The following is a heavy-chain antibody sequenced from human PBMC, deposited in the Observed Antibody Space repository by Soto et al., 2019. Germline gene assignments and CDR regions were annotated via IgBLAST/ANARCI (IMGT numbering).Heavy chain of an antibody. CDR3: SRDIGSGQACQYVMDV. D-gene: IGHD3-3*01. J-gene: IGHJ6*02. CDR2: TYYRSKWYN. Sequence: SQTLSLTCAISGDSVSSNSAAWNWIRQSPSRGLEWLGRTYYRSKWYNDYAVSVKSRITINPDTSKNQFSLQLNSVTPEDTAVYCRSRDIGSGQACQYVMDVCGHGPTPAVCS. CDR1: GDSVSSNSAA. V-gene: IGHV6-1*01.